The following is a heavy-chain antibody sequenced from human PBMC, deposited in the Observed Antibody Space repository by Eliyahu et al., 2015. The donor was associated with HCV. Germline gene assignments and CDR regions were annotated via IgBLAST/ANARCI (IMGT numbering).Heavy chain of an antibody. CDR3: ASGGGGIAVTGTGGWFDP. J-gene: IGHJ5*02. CDR1: XXSIXTXY. CDR2: IHXSGST. D-gene: IGHD6-19*01. V-gene: IGHV4-59*01. Sequence: QVQLQESGPGLXKPSETLSLTCTVSXXSIXTXYWSWXRQPPGKGLEWIGYIHXSGSTNYNPXLRSRVTISLDTSKNQFSLNLTSVTAADTAMYYCASGGGGIAVTGTGGWFDPWGQGTLVTVSS.